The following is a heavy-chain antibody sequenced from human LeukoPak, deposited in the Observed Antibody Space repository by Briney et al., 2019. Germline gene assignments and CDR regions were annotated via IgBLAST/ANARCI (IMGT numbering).Heavy chain of an antibody. Sequence: PSETLTLTCTVSGGSNSNYYWSWIRQAPGKGLEWIGFIYYSGSTNYNPSLRSRVTISVDTSKNQFSLKLNSVTAADTAVYYCARWSDTSPIWGQGTMVIVSS. CDR3: ARWSDTSPI. V-gene: IGHV4-59*01. CDR2: IYYSGST. D-gene: IGHD2-2*01. CDR1: GGSNSNYY. J-gene: IGHJ3*02.